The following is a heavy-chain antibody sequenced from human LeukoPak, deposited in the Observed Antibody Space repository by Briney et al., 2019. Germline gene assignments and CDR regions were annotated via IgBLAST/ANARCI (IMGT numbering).Heavy chain of an antibody. D-gene: IGHD3-10*01. Sequence: ASVKVSCKVSGYTLTELSMHWGRQAPGKGLEWMGGFDPEDGETIYAQKFQGRVTMTEDTSTDTAYMELSSLRSEDTAVYYCATSYGSGSYPFDYWGQGTLVTVSS. CDR3: ATSYGSGSYPFDY. V-gene: IGHV1-24*01. CDR1: GYTLTELS. J-gene: IGHJ4*02. CDR2: FDPEDGET.